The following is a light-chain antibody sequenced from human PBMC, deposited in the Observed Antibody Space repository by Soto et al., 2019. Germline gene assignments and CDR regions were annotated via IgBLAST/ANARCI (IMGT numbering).Light chain of an antibody. CDR1: NIGSKS. Sequence: SYELTQPPSVSVAPGKTARITCGGNNIGSKSVHWYQQKPGQAPVLVIYYDSDRPSGIPERFSGSNSGNMATLTISRVEAGDEADYYCQVWDSSSALVVFGGGTKLTVL. V-gene: IGLV3-21*04. CDR2: YDS. CDR3: QVWDSSSALVV. J-gene: IGLJ3*02.